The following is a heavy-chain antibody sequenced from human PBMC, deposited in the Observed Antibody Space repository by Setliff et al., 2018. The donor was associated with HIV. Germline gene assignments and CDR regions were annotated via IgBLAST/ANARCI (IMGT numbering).Heavy chain of an antibody. D-gene: IGHD5-12*01. V-gene: IGHV4-4*07. CDR1: GGSISSYY. J-gene: IGHJ4*02. Sequence: PSETLSLTCTVSGGSISSYYWSWIRQPAGKGLEWIGRIYTSGSTNYNPSLKSRVTMSVDTSKNQFSLKLSSVTAADTAVYYCARLGAEDFSDYDWVDYWGQGTLVTVSS. CDR3: ARLGAEDFSDYDWVDY. CDR2: IYTSGST.